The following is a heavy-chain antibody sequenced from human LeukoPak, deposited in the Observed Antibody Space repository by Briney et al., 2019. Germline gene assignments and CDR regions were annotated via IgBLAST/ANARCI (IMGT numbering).Heavy chain of an antibody. CDR1: GGSIGSYY. CDR3: ASFANSAFDI. J-gene: IGHJ3*02. Sequence: SETLTLTCTVSGGSIGSYYWRWLRQPAGKGLEWIGRIYISGSTDYNPSRKSLVTMSIDTSKNQLSLRLFSVAAADTAVYFCASFANSAFDIWGQGTMVTVSS. V-gene: IGHV4-4*07. CDR2: IYISGST.